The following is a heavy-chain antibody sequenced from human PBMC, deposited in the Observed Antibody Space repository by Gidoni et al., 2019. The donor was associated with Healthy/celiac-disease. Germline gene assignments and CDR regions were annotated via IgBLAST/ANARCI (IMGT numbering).Heavy chain of an antibody. V-gene: IGHV3-21*01. CDR1: GFTFSSYS. D-gene: IGHD3-10*01. J-gene: IGHJ3*02. CDR2: ISSSSSYI. CDR3: ARDGWFGEFDAFDI. Sequence: EVQLVESGGGLVKPGGSLRLSCAASGFTFSSYSMNWVCQAPGKGLEWVSSISSSSSYIYYADSVKGRFTISRDNAKNSLYLQMNSLRAEDTAVYYCARDGWFGEFDAFDIWGQGTMVTVSS.